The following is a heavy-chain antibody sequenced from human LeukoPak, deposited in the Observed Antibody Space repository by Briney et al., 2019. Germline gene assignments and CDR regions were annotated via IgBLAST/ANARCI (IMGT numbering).Heavy chain of an antibody. CDR3: ARGYYYDILTGLGMDV. Sequence: GGSLRLSCAASGFTFSSYDMHWVRQATGKGLEWVSAIGTAGDTYYPGSMKGRFTISRENAKNSLYLQMNSLRAGDTAVYYCARGYYYDILTGLGMDVWGQGTTVTVSS. CDR2: IGTAGDT. V-gene: IGHV3-13*01. J-gene: IGHJ6*02. D-gene: IGHD3-9*01. CDR1: GFTFSSYD.